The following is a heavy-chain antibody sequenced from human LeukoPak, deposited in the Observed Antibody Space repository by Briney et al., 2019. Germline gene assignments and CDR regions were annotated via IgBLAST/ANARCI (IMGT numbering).Heavy chain of an antibody. Sequence: GESLKISCKGSGYSFTSDWISWVRPMPGKGLEWMGRIDLSDSYTNYSPSFQGHVTISVDKSIKTAYLQWSSLKASDTAMYYCARRLVGRYGMDVWGQGTTVTVSS. V-gene: IGHV5-10-1*01. J-gene: IGHJ6*02. CDR3: ARRLVGRYGMDV. CDR2: IDLSDSYT. D-gene: IGHD2-15*01. CDR1: GYSFTSDW.